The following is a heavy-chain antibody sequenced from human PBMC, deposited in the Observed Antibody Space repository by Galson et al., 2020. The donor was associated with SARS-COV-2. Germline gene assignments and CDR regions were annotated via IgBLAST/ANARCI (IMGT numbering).Heavy chain of an antibody. Sequence: ASVKVSCKASGYIFSNYGLSWVRQAPGQGFEWMGWISGNSGKTKYTEKFEDRITMTTDTSTSTAYMELRSLTSDDTAVYYCARDGYCRPNDCYKGSGWFDPWGQGTLVTVSS. CDR1: GYIFSNYG. D-gene: IGHD2-21*01. V-gene: IGHV1-18*04. CDR2: ISGNSGKT. J-gene: IGHJ5*02. CDR3: ARDGYCRPNDCYKGSGWFDP.